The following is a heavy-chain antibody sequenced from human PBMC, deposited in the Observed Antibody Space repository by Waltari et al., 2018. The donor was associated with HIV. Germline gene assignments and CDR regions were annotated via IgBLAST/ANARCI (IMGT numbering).Heavy chain of an antibody. CDR3: AKEAAVSAGPLDS. J-gene: IGHJ4*02. Sequence: EVHFAESGGGLVQSGGSLRISCVLSGLSGSTRALTWVCKAPGKGLQWVSSIGGSDNSTHYADSVRDRFIISRDDSQNTMSLQMDSLTINDTAVYYCAKEAAVSAGPLDSWGQGIVVIVSS. CDR2: IGGSDNST. CDR1: GLSGSTRA. V-gene: IGHV3-23*04. D-gene: IGHD6-19*01.